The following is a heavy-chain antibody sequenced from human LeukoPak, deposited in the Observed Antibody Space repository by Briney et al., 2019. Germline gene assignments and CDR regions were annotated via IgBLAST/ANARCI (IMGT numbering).Heavy chain of an antibody. Sequence: GASVKFSCKASGGTFSSYAISWVRQAPGQGLEWMGRIIPILGIANYAQKFQGRVTITADKSTSTAYMELSSLRSEDTAVYYCARGSMYYYDSSGYYLHYWGQGTVVTVSS. J-gene: IGHJ4*02. D-gene: IGHD3-22*01. V-gene: IGHV1-69*04. CDR3: ARGSMYYYDSSGYYLHY. CDR2: IIPILGIA. CDR1: GGTFSSYA.